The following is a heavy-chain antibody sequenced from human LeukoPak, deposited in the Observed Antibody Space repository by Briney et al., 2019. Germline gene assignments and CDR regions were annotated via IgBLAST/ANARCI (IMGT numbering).Heavy chain of an antibody. J-gene: IGHJ3*02. CDR1: GFTFSSYW. V-gene: IGHV3-7*03. CDR2: IKKDGSEK. D-gene: IGHD6-19*01. CDR3: ARARIEVSGTGAFDI. Sequence: GGSLRLSCAASGFTFSSYWMTWVRQAPGKGLEWVANIKKDGSEKYYVDSVKGRFTISRDNAKNSLSLQMNSVRDEDTALYYCARARIEVSGTGAFDIWGHGTMVTVSS.